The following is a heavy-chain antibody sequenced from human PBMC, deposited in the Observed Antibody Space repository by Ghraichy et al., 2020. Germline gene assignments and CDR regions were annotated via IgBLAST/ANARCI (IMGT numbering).Heavy chain of an antibody. CDR2: FYTSGSA. CDR1: GGSISGYY. V-gene: IGHV4-4*07. D-gene: IGHD1-26*01. Sequence: SETLSLTCTVSGGSISGYYWSWIRQPAGKGLEWIGRFYTSGSANYNPSLKSRVTMSTDTSKNQFSLKLSSVTAADTAVYYCARDPWGGSYYSGWFDPWGQGTLVTVSS. CDR3: ARDPWGGSYYSGWFDP. J-gene: IGHJ5*02.